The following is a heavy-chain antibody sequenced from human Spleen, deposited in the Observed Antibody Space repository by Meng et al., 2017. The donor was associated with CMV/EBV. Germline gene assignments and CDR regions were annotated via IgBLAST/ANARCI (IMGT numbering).Heavy chain of an antibody. D-gene: IGHD6-13*01. CDR3: SLRIAAAGTDY. CDR1: GYTFTSYY. Sequence: AEVKKPGASVKVSCKASGYTFTSYYMHWVRQAPGQGLEWMGIINPSGGSTSYAQKFQGRVTMTRDTSTSTVYMELSSLRSEDTAVYYCSLRIAAAGTDYGGQGTLVTVSS. CDR2: INPSGGST. V-gene: IGHV1-46*01. J-gene: IGHJ4*02.